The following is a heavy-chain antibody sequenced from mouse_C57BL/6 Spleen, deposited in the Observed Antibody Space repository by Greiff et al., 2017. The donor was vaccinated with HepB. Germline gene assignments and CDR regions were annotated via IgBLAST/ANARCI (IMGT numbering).Heavy chain of an antibody. CDR3: TRSNYGSDYAMDY. CDR2: IYPGNSDT. D-gene: IGHD1-1*01. J-gene: IGHJ4*01. CDR1: GYTFTSYW. Sequence: DVKLQESGTVLARPGASVKMSCKTSGYTFTSYWMHWVKQRPGQGLEWIGAIYPGNSDTSYNQKFKGKAKLTAVTSASTAYMELSSLTNEDSAVYYCTRSNYGSDYAMDYWGQGTSVTVSS. V-gene: IGHV1-5*01.